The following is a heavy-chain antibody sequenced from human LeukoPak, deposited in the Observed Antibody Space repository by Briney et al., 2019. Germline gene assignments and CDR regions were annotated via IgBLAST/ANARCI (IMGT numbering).Heavy chain of an antibody. J-gene: IGHJ4*02. CDR3: ARTGSLTGYYYFDY. V-gene: IGHV1-3*01. D-gene: IGHD3-9*01. CDR1: GCTFTSYA. CDR2: INAGNGNT. Sequence: ASVKVSCKASGCTFTSYAMHWVRQAPGQRLEWMGWINAGNGNTKYSRKFQGRVTITRDTSASTAYMELSSLRSEDTAVYYCARTGSLTGYYYFDYWGQGTLVTVSS.